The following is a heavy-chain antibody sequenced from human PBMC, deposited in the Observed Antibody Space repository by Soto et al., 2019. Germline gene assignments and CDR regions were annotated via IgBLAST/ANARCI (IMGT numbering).Heavy chain of an antibody. J-gene: IGHJ1*01. CDR3: ASPRVDGFEH. Sequence: GGSLRLSCSASGFTFRAYWMHWVRQVAGKGLVWVARINTDGTGTSYADSVRGRFTISRDNAKNTLFLQMNNRRDDDTALYHCASPRVDGFEHWGPGSEVTIAS. CDR2: INTDGTGT. CDR1: GFTFRAYW. D-gene: IGHD2-15*01. V-gene: IGHV3-74*01.